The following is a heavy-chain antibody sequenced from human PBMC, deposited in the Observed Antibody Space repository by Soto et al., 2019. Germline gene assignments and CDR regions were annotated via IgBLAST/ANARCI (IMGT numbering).Heavy chain of an antibody. D-gene: IGHD3-22*01. V-gene: IGHV5-10-1*01. CDR2: IDPSDSQT. Sequence: GESLKISCKGSGYSFACYCISLVRQKPGKGLEWMGRIDPSDSQTYYSPSFRGHVTISATKSITTVFLQWSSLRASDTAMYYCARQIYDSDTGPNSQYYFDSWGQGTPVTVSS. CDR1: GYSFACYC. CDR3: ARQIYDSDTGPNSQYYFDS. J-gene: IGHJ4*02.